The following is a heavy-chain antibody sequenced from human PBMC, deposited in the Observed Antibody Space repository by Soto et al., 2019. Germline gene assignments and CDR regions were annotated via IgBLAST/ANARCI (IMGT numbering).Heavy chain of an antibody. J-gene: IGHJ5*02. D-gene: IGHD3-22*01. V-gene: IGHV4-38-2*01. CDR3: ARLWAPFNMIVVPPRRYHWFDP. Sequence: ETLCLTCSVSGYSISSGYYWGWIRQPPGKGLEWIGSIYHSGSTYYNPSLKSRVTISVDTSKNQFSLKLSSVTAADTAVYYWARLWAPFNMIVVPPRRYHWFDPWGQGTPVTVSS. CDR2: IYHSGST. CDR1: GYSISSGYY.